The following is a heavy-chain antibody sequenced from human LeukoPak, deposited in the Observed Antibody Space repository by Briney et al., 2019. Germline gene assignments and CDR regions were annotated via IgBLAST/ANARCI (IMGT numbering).Heavy chain of an antibody. J-gene: IGHJ5*02. V-gene: IGHV2-5*01. CDR3: AHRRTGMGSIFFDP. D-gene: IGHD2-21*01. CDR1: GISLRTSAVG. Sequence: SGPTLVNPTQTLTLTFTFSGISLRTSAVGVVWIRQPPGKGLEWLALVNSNDDKRYRPSLKSRLTITKDTSKNQVILTMTNMDPVDTATYYCAHRRTGMGSIFFDPWGQGIPVSVSS. CDR2: VNSNDDK.